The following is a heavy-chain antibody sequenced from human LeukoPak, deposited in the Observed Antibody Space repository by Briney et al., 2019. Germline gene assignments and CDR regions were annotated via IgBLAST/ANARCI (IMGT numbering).Heavy chain of an antibody. J-gene: IGHJ5*02. CDR1: GFRFSDYY. CDR2: ISSSGGTI. CDR3: ARDPMVRGVIGP. V-gene: IGHV3-11*01. D-gene: IGHD3-10*01. Sequence: GGSLRLSCAASGFRFSDYYMTWIRQAPGKGLEWVLYISSSGGTIYYADSVKARFTISSDNANNSLYLQMNSLRAEDTAVYCCARDPMVRGVIGPWGQGTLVTVSS.